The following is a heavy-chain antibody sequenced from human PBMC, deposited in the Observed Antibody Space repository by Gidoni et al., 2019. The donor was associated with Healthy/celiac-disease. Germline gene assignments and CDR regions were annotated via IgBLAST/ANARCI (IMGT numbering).Heavy chain of an antibody. CDR3: ARVRYYYGSGSYRKDYYYYGMDV. D-gene: IGHD3-10*01. J-gene: IGHJ6*02. CDR1: GGSFSGYY. Sequence: QVQLQQWGAGLLKPSETLSLTCAVYGGSFSGYYWSWIRQPPGKGLEWIGEINHSGSTNSNPSLKSRVTISVDTSKNQFSLKLSSVTAADTAVYYCARVRYYYGSGSYRKDYYYYGMDVWGQGTTVTVSS. CDR2: INHSGST. V-gene: IGHV4-34*01.